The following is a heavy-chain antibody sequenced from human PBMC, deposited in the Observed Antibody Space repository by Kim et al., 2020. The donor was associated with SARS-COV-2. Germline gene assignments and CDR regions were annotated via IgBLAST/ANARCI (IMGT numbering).Heavy chain of an antibody. V-gene: IGHV1-18*01. CDR3: ARKAVAAGAWYFDL. Sequence: AQKLQGRVTMTTDTSTSTAYMELRSLRSDDTAVYYCARKAVAAGAWYFDLWGRGTLVTVSS. D-gene: IGHD6-19*01. J-gene: IGHJ2*01.